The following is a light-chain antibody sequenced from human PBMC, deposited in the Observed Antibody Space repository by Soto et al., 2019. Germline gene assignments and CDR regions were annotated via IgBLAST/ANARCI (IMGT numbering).Light chain of an antibody. V-gene: IGKV3-15*01. J-gene: IGKJ1*01. Sequence: ELVMTQSPATLSVSPGARATLSCRASQSVSSNLAWYQQKPGQAPRLLIYGASTRATGIPARFSVSGSGTELTITLSSLQPDDGETYDGQQYTNYPWTFGQGTKVDIK. CDR1: QSVSSN. CDR2: GAS. CDR3: QQYTNYPWT.